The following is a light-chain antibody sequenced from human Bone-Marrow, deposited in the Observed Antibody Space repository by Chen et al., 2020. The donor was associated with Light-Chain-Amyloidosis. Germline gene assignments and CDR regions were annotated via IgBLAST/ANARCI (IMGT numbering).Light chain of an antibody. V-gene: IGLV3-21*02. CDR1: NIESTS. Sequence: SYVLTQPSSVSVAPGQTATIACGGNNIESTSVHWYQQTPGQAPLLVVYDDSDRPSGIPERLSGSNSGNTATLTISRVEAGDEAIYYCQVWDRSSDRPVFGGGTKLTVL. J-gene: IGLJ3*02. CDR3: QVWDRSSDRPV. CDR2: DDS.